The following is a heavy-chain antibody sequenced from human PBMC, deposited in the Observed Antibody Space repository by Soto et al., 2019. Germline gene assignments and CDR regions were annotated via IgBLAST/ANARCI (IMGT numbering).Heavy chain of an antibody. CDR3: AKGHREYYYDSSGYYGIDY. CDR1: GFTFSSYA. V-gene: IGHV3-23*01. Sequence: EVQLLESGGGLVQPGGCLRLSCAASGFTFSSYAMSWVRQAPGKGLEWVSAISGSGGSTYYADSVKGRFTISRDNSKNTLYLQMNSLRAEDTAVYYCAKGHREYYYDSSGYYGIDYWGQGTLVTVSS. CDR2: ISGSGGST. D-gene: IGHD3-22*01. J-gene: IGHJ4*02.